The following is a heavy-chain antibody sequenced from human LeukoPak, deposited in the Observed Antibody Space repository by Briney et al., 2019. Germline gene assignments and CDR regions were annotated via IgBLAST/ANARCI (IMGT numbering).Heavy chain of an antibody. V-gene: IGHV1-24*01. CDR3: ATGGVNPYYDYVWGNYRYRASPERAVQH. D-gene: IGHD3-16*02. CDR2: FDPEDGET. Sequence: ASVKVSCKVSGYTLTELSMHGVRQAPGKGLEWMGGFDPEDGETIYAQKFQGRVTMTEDTSTDTAYMELSSLRSEDTAVYYCATGGVNPYYDYVWGNYRYRASPERAVQHWGQGTLVTVSS. J-gene: IGHJ1*01. CDR1: GYTLTELS.